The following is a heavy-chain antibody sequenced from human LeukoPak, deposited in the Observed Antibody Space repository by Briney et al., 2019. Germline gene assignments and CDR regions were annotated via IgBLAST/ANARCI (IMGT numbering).Heavy chain of an antibody. D-gene: IGHD5-18*01. Sequence: ASVEVSCKASGYTFTSYYMHWVRQAPGQGLEWMGIINPSGGSTSYAQKFQGRVTMTRDMSTSTVYMELSSLRSEDTAVYYCATRGYSYGYAYWGQGTLVTVSS. CDR2: INPSGGST. V-gene: IGHV1-46*01. CDR3: ATRGYSYGYAY. CDR1: GYTFTSYY. J-gene: IGHJ4*02.